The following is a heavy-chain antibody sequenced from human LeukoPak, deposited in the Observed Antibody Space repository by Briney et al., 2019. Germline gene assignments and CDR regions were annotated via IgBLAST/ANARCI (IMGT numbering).Heavy chain of an antibody. CDR3: ARPDQ. V-gene: IGHV3-48*03. Sequence: PGGSLRHSCVASGFTFSDYEINWVRQAPGKGLEGISYISSSGNIKYYADSVKGRFTISRDNAKNSLYLQMSSLRAEDTATYYCARPDQWAQGTVVTVSS. CDR1: GFTFSDYE. D-gene: IGHD1-14*01. J-gene: IGHJ4*02. CDR2: ISSSGNIK.